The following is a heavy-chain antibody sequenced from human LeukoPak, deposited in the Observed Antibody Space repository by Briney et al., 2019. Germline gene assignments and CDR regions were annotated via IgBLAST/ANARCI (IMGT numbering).Heavy chain of an antibody. D-gene: IGHD5-12*01. CDR3: ARGGGYSGYDLYYFDY. V-gene: IGHV4-61*02. CDR1: GGSISSGSYY. CDR2: IYTSGST. J-gene: IGHJ4*02. Sequence: PSETLSLTCTVSGGSISSGSYYWGWLRQPAGTGLEWIGRIYTSGSTNYNPSLKSRVTISVDTSKNQFSLKLSSVTAADTAVYYCARGGGYSGYDLYYFDYWGQGTLVTVSS.